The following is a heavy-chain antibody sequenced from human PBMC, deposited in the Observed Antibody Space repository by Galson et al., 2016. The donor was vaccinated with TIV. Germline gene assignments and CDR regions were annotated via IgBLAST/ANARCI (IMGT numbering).Heavy chain of an antibody. J-gene: IGHJ4*02. CDR2: MNEDGREK. CDR3: GRGGAPGTVDY. D-gene: IGHD6-13*01. Sequence: LRLSCAASGFTFSKYWMSWVRQAPGKGLEWVANMNEDGREKYYVDLVRGRFTVFRDNANNILHLQMNSLRVEDTAVYFCGRGGAPGTVDYWCQGALVTVSS. CDR1: GFTFSKYW. V-gene: IGHV3-7*01.